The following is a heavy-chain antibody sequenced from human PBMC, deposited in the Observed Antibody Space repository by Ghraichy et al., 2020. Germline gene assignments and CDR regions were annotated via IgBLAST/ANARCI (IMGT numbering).Heavy chain of an antibody. CDR2: IYPGDSDT. J-gene: IGHJ5*02. Sequence: GESLNISCKGSGYSFTSYWIGWVRQMPGKGLEWMGIIYPGDSDTRYSPSFQGQVTISADKSISTAYLQWSSLKASDTAMYYCARAKTPYCSGGSCYGWFDPWGQGTLVTVSS. V-gene: IGHV5-51*01. CDR3: ARAKTPYCSGGSCYGWFDP. D-gene: IGHD2-15*01. CDR1: GYSFTSYW.